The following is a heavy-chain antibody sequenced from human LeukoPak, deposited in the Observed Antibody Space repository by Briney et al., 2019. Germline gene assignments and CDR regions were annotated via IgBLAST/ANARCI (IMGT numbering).Heavy chain of an antibody. Sequence: SSETLSLTCTVSGGSISSYTWSWIRQPPGKGLEWIGYIFYTGNTNYNPSYNTNYNPSLKSRVTISGDTSKKQFSLKLSSVTAADTAVYYCARGLKTLYDILTGHYKGVAYFDYWGQGTLVTVSS. CDR3: ARGLKTLYDILTGHYKGVAYFDY. D-gene: IGHD3-9*01. J-gene: IGHJ4*02. CDR2: IFYTGNTNYNPSYNT. V-gene: IGHV4-59*01. CDR1: GGSISSYT.